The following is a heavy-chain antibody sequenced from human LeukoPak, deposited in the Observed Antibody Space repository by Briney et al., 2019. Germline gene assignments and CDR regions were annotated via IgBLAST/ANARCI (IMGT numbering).Heavy chain of an antibody. V-gene: IGHV3-21*01. CDR2: ISSSSSYI. CDR1: GLTLSSYS. Sequence: GGSLRLSCAASGLTLSSYSMNWVRQAPGKGLEWVSSISSSSSYIYYADSVKGRFTISRDNSKNTLYLQMNSLRAEDTVVYYCARDTREWELLFVFDYWGQGTLVTVSS. J-gene: IGHJ4*02. D-gene: IGHD1-26*01. CDR3: ARDTREWELLFVFDY.